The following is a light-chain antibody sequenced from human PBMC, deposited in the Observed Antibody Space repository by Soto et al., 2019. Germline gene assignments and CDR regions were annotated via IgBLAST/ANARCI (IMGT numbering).Light chain of an antibody. CDR1: SSNIGTNT. J-gene: IGLJ2*01. Sequence: QSVLTQPPSASGTPGQRDTISCSGSSSNIGTNTVIWYQQLPGAAPKLLIYSDNQRPSGVPDRFAGSKSGTSASLAISGLQSEDEADYYCAAWDVSLVVFGGGTKLTVL. CDR2: SDN. CDR3: AAWDVSLVV. V-gene: IGLV1-44*01.